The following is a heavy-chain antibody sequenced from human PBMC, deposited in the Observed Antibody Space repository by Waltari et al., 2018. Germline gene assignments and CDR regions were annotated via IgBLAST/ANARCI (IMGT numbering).Heavy chain of an antibody. J-gene: IGHJ4*02. D-gene: IGHD3-10*01. CDR2: IIPIFGTA. V-gene: IGHV1-69*05. Sequence: QVQLVQSGAEVKKPGSSVKVSCKASGGTFSSYAISWVRQAPGQGLEWMGGIIPIFGTANYAQKFQGRVTITTDESTSTAYMELSSLRSEDTAVYYCARDRVPYYYGSGSYCSFDYWGQGTLVTVSS. CDR3: ARDRVPYYYGSGSYCSFDY. CDR1: GGTFSSYA.